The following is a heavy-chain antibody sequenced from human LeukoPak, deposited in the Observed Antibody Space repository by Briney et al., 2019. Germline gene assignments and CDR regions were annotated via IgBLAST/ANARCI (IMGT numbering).Heavy chain of an antibody. CDR1: GYTFTSYA. D-gene: IGHD1-1*01. Sequence: ASLKLSCTASGYTFTSYAMSWVRQAPGQGLEWMGGIRAYTGNTNYAENLQGRVTITTDKSTSTPYMELRSLRAEDTAVYYCAREVSRGYYYFDYWGQGTLVTVSS. CDR2: IRAYTGNT. V-gene: IGHV1-18*01. J-gene: IGHJ4*02. CDR3: AREVSRGYYYFDY.